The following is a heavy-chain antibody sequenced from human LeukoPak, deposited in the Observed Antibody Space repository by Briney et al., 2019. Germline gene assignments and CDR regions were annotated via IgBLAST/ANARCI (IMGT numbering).Heavy chain of an antibody. Sequence: ASVKASCKASGYTSTSYDINWVRQATGQGLEWMGWMNPNSGNTGYAQKFQGRVTMTRNTSISTAYMELSSLRSEDTAVYYCASEYMTTVTTVPWGQGTLVTVSS. CDR2: MNPNSGNT. V-gene: IGHV1-8*01. D-gene: IGHD4-17*01. CDR3: ASEYMTTVTTVP. CDR1: GYTSTSYD. J-gene: IGHJ5*02.